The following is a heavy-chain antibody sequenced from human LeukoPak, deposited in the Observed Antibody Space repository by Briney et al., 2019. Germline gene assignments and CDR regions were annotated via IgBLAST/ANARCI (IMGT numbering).Heavy chain of an antibody. V-gene: IGHV3-7*01. J-gene: IGHJ4*02. CDR3: ARHKSYYDFWSGYYFDY. Sequence: GGSLRLSCAASGFTFSSYWMTWVRQAPGKGLEWVAYIKQDGSEKYYVDSVKGRFTISRDNAKNSLYLQMNSLRAEDTAVYYCARHKSYYDFWSGYYFDYWGQGTLVTVSS. D-gene: IGHD3-3*01. CDR1: GFTFSSYW. CDR2: IKQDGSEK.